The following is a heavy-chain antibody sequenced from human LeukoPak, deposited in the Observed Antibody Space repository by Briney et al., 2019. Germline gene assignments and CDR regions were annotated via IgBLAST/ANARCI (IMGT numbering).Heavy chain of an antibody. D-gene: IGHD3-3*01. CDR1: GFTFSTYS. CDR2: ISSSGDFI. J-gene: IGHJ4*02. CDR3: ARVRGAISYSDY. V-gene: IGHV3-21*01. Sequence: GGSLRLSCAASGFTFSTYSMNWVRQAPGKGLEWVSSISSSGDFIYYADSVKGRFTISRDNAENSLYLQMNSLRAEGTAVHYCARVRGAISYSDYWGQGTLVTVSS.